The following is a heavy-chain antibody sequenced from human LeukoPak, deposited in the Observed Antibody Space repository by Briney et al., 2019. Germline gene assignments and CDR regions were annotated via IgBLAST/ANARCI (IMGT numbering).Heavy chain of an antibody. Sequence: SETLSLTCTVSGGSVSSDNYYWTWIRQPPGKGLEWIGCTYYTGNSNYNPSLKSRVTISLDTSENQFSLKLSSVTAADTAVYYCARGYYLPKTAEVGTTALFDYWGQGTLVTVSS. CDR1: GGSVSSDNYY. J-gene: IGHJ4*02. CDR2: TYYTGNS. D-gene: IGHD1-1*01. V-gene: IGHV4-61*01. CDR3: ARGYYLPKTAEVGTTALFDY.